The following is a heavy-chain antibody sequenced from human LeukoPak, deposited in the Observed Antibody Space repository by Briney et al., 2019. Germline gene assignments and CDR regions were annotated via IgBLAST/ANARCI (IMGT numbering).Heavy chain of an antibody. V-gene: IGHV4-61*02. Sequence: PSQTLSLTCTVSGGSISSGSYYWSWIRQPAGTGLEWIGRIYTSGSTNYNPSLKSRVTISVDTSKNQFSLKLSSVTAADTAVYYCARDIMVRGVITDYWGQGTLVTVSS. D-gene: IGHD3-10*01. CDR3: ARDIMVRGVITDY. J-gene: IGHJ4*02. CDR2: IYTSGST. CDR1: GGSISSGSYY.